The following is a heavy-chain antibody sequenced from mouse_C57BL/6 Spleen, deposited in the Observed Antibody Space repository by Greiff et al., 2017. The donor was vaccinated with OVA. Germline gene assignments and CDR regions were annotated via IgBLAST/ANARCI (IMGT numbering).Heavy chain of an antibody. J-gene: IGHJ4*01. V-gene: IGHV5-4*03. D-gene: IGHD2-3*01. CDR3: ARRVASDGYPYAMDY. CDR1: GFTFSSYA. CDR2: ISDGGSYT. Sequence: EVMLVESGGGLVKPGGSLKLSCAASGFTFSSYAMSWVRQTPEKRLEWVATISDGGSYTYYPDNVKGRFTISRDNAKNNLYLQMSHLKSEDTAMYYCARRVASDGYPYAMDYWGQGTSVTVSS.